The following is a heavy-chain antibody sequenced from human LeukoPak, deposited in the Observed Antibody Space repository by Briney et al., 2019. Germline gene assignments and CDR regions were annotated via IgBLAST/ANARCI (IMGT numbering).Heavy chain of an antibody. CDR3: ARGGSSGWYVDY. D-gene: IGHD6-19*01. Sequence: ASVKASCKASGYTFTRYDINWVRQSTGQGLEWMGWMNPNSGNTGYAQKFQGRVTMTRNTSISTAYMELSSLRSEDTAVYYCARGGSSGWYVDYWGQGTLVTVSS. CDR2: MNPNSGNT. J-gene: IGHJ4*02. CDR1: GYTFTRYD. V-gene: IGHV1-8*01.